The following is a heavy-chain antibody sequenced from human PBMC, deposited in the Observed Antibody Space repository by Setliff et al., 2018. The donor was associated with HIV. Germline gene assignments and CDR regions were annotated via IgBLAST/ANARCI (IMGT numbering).Heavy chain of an antibody. Sequence: PGASLKISCHLSGYSFVDFLIGWVRQMPGKGLELMGISHPGASDARYSPSFQGQVTISADKSIITAYLQWSSLKASDTAMYFFVRHALRLWLAPIESWGQGTLVTVSS. D-gene: IGHD6-19*01. CDR3: VRHALRLWLAPIES. V-gene: IGHV5-51*01. CDR1: GYSFVDFL. CDR2: SHPGASDA. J-gene: IGHJ4*02.